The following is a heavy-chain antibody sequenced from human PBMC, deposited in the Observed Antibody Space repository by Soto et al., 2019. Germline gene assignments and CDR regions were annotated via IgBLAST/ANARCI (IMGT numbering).Heavy chain of an antibody. CDR3: ARGTMVRGTLDPGISGPLDY. CDR2: LGAGGDT. Sequence: EVQLVESGGGLVQPGGSLRLACAASGFTVSSYDMHWVRHVTGKGLEWVSTLGAGGDTYFPDSVKGRFTISRENAKNSLYLQMHNLGAGDTAVYYCARGTMVRGTLDPGISGPLDYWGQGTLVAVSS. CDR1: GFTVSSYD. V-gene: IGHV3-13*01. J-gene: IGHJ4*02. D-gene: IGHD3-10*01.